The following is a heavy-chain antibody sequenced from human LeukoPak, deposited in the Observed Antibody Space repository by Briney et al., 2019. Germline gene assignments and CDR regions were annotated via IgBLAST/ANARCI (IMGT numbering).Heavy chain of an antibody. D-gene: IGHD4-17*01. Sequence: GGSLRLSCAASGFTFDDYAMHWVRQAPGKGLEWVSGISWNSGSIGYADSEKGRFTISRDNSKNTLYLQMNSLRAEDTAVYYCAKGYDYGDYGGAEAFDIWGQGTMVTVSS. CDR2: ISWNSGSI. CDR1: GFTFDDYA. V-gene: IGHV3-9*01. CDR3: AKGYDYGDYGGAEAFDI. J-gene: IGHJ3*02.